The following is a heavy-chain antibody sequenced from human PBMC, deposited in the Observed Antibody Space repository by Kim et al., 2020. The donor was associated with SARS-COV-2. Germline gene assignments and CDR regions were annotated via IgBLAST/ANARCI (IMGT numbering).Heavy chain of an antibody. Sequence: YAQKFQGRVTIPAEESTSTAYMELSSLRSEDTAVYYCARTHDYGDRQFDYWGQGTLVTVSS. V-gene: IGHV1-69*01. D-gene: IGHD4-17*01. J-gene: IGHJ4*02. CDR3: ARTHDYGDRQFDY.